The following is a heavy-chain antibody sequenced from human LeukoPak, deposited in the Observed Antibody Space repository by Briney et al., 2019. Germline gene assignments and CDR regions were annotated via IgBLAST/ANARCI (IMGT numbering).Heavy chain of an antibody. CDR3: AKGRTTVTRHPFDY. CDR2: ISGSGGST. Sequence: GGSLRLSCAASGFTFSTYTMSWVRQAPGKGLEWVSSISGSGGSTYYADSVKGRFTISRDNSKNTLYLQMNSLRAEDTAVYYCAKGRTTVTRHPFDYWGQGTLVTVSS. J-gene: IGHJ4*02. V-gene: IGHV3-23*01. D-gene: IGHD4-17*01. CDR1: GFTFSTYT.